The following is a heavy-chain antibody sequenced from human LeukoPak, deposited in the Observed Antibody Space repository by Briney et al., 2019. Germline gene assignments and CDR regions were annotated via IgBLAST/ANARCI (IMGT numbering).Heavy chain of an antibody. V-gene: IGHV3-33*03. CDR1: GFTFSSYG. D-gene: IGHD3-22*01. CDR3: ATYSSLNRREFQF. Sequence: GGSLRLSCAASGFTFSSYGMHWVRQAPGKGLEWVAVIWYDGSNKYYADSVKGRFTISRDNAKNSLYLQMNSLRAEDTAVYYCATYSSLNRREFQFWGQGTLVTVSS. J-gene: IGHJ4*02. CDR2: IWYDGSNK.